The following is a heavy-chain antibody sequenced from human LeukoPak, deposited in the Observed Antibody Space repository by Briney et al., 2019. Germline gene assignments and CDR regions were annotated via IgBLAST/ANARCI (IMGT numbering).Heavy chain of an antibody. J-gene: IGHJ4*02. D-gene: IGHD2-21*02. CDR2: IYYSGST. CDR3: ARVNPVTGAFDY. V-gene: IGHV4-59*01. CDR1: GGSISSYY. Sequence: PSETLSLTCTVSGGSISSYYWSWIRQPPGKGLEWIGYIYYSGSTNYNPSLKSRVTISVDTSKNQFSLKLSSVTAADTAVYYCARVNPVTGAFDYWGQGTLVTVSS.